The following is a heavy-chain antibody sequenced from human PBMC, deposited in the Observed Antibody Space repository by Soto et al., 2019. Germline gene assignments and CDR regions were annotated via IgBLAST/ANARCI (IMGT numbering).Heavy chain of an antibody. J-gene: IGHJ2*01. V-gene: IGHV3-23*01. CDR1: GFTFSNYA. Sequence: GGSLRLSCAASGFTFSNYAMCWVRQAPGKGLEWVSTVYGTSGSAHYADSVKGRFTISRDNSKNTLYLQMNSLRAEDTAVYYCARGGSLDYDSSGYSSWYFDLWGRGTLVTVSS. D-gene: IGHD3-22*01. CDR3: ARGGSLDYDSSGYSSWYFDL. CDR2: VYGTSGSA.